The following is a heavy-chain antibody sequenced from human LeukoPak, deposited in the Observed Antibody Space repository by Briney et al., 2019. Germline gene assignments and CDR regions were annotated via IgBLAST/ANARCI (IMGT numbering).Heavy chain of an antibody. J-gene: IGHJ4*02. CDR1: GGSISTYY. D-gene: IGHD2-21*02. Sequence: SETLSLTCTFSGGSISTYYWSWIRQPAGKGLEWIGRISTSGSTNYNPSLKSRVTMSVDTSKNQFSLKLSSVTAADTAVYYCARGPYCGSGCYFDYWGQGTLVTVSS. V-gene: IGHV4-4*07. CDR3: ARGPYCGSGCYFDY. CDR2: ISTSGST.